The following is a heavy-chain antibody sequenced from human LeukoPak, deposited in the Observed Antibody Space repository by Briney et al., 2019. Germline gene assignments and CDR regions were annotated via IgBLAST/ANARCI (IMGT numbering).Heavy chain of an antibody. CDR3: ARGRASRGYYGVAADI. D-gene: IGHD1-26*01. CDR2: MNPKSGNT. V-gene: IGHV1-8*01. Sequence: ASVKVSRKASGYTFSTYDINWVRQATAQGLEWIGWMNPKSGNTGYAQKFQGKVTMTRNTSMSTADMELSSLRAEDTAVYYSARGRASRGYYGVAADIWGEGTMVTVSS. J-gene: IGHJ3*02. CDR1: GYTFSTYD.